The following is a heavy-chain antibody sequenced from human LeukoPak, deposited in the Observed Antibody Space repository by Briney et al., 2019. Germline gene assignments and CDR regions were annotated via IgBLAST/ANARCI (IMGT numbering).Heavy chain of an antibody. CDR2: INPNSGGT. CDR1: GYTFTGYY. CDR3: ARAQRAGIAAAGTGY. J-gene: IGHJ4*02. D-gene: IGHD6-13*01. V-gene: IGHV1-2*02. Sequence: GASVKVSCKASGYTFTGYYMHWVRQAPGQGLEWMGWINPNSGGTNYAQKFQGRVTMTRDTSISTAYMELSRLRSDDTAVYYCARAQRAGIAAAGTGYWGQGTLVTVSS.